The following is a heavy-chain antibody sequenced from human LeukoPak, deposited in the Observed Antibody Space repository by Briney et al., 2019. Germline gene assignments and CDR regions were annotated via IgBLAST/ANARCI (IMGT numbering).Heavy chain of an antibody. Sequence: GGSLRLSCAASGFTFSSYSMNWVRQAPGKGLEWVSSISSSSSYIYYADSVKGRFTISRDNAKNSLYLQMNSLRAEDTAVYYCARGGEMATIGYYYYYYMGVWGKGTTVTVSS. CDR2: ISSSSSYI. CDR3: ARGGEMATIGYYYYYYMGV. J-gene: IGHJ6*03. D-gene: IGHD5-24*01. V-gene: IGHV3-21*01. CDR1: GFTFSSYS.